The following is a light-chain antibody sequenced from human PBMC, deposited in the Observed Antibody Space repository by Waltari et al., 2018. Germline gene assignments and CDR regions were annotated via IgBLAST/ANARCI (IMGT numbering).Light chain of an antibody. J-gene: IGKJ3*01. CDR1: QYVSNN. CDR3: QQYNNWPGA. CDR2: GAS. Sequence: ETVMTQSPVTLSVSPGESVTLPGTTSQYVSNNLAWYQQKPGQSPRLLIYGASTRATGVPARFSGSGSGTSFTLTISSLQSEDFGLYYCQQYNNWPGAFGPGTKVDVE. V-gene: IGKV3-15*01.